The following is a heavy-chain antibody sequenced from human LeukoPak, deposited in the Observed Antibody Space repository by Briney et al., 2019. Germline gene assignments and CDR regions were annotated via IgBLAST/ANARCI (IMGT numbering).Heavy chain of an antibody. J-gene: IGHJ5*02. D-gene: IGHD6-6*01. CDR3: ARGVIVVAAPTGNWFDP. Sequence: GGSLRLSCAASGFTFSNYAMHWVRQAPGKGLEWVAIISYDGSNKDYADSVKGRFTISRDNSKNMLYLQMNSLRAEDTAVYYCARGVIVVAAPTGNWFDPWGQGTLVTVSS. CDR1: GFTFSNYA. CDR2: ISYDGSNK. V-gene: IGHV3-30-3*01.